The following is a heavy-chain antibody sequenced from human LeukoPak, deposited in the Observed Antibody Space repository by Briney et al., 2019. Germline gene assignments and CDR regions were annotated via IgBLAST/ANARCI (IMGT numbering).Heavy chain of an antibody. V-gene: IGHV3-30*04. D-gene: IGHD3-10*01. CDR2: ISYDGSNK. CDR1: GFTFSSYA. CDR3: ARGRGSGLDY. J-gene: IGHJ4*02. Sequence: PGRSLRLSCAASGFTFSSYAMHWVRQAPGKGLEWVAVISYDGSNKYYADSVKGRFTISRDNSKNTLYLQMNSLRAEDTAVYYCARGRGSGLDYWGQGTLVTVSS.